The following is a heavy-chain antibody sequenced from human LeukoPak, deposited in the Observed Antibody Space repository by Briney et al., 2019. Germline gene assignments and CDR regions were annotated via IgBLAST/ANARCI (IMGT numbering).Heavy chain of an antibody. CDR3: AGVKYSYGYKGYYYGMDV. D-gene: IGHD5-18*01. J-gene: IGHJ6*02. CDR1: GGSISSYY. CDR2: IYTSGST. Sequence: PSETLSLTCTVSGGSISSYYWSWIRQPAGKGLEWIGRIYTSGSTNYNPSLKSRVTMSVDTSKNQFSLKLSSVTAADTAVYYCAGVKYSYGYKGYYYGMDVWGQGTTVTVSS. V-gene: IGHV4-4*07.